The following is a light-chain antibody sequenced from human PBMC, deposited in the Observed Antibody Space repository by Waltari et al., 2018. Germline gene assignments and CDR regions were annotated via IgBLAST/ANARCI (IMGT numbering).Light chain of an antibody. Sequence: EIVLTQSPGTLSLSPGERAPLPCRASQSVSSSYLAWYQQKPGQAPRLLIYGASSRATGIPDRFSGSGSGTDFTLTISRLEPEDFAVYYCQQYGSPSTFGPGTKVDIK. V-gene: IGKV3-20*01. J-gene: IGKJ3*01. CDR2: GAS. CDR1: QSVSSSY. CDR3: QQYGSPST.